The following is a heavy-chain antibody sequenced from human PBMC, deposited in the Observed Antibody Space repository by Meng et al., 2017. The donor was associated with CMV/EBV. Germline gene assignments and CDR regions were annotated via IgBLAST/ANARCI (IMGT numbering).Heavy chain of an antibody. V-gene: IGHV1-46*01. J-gene: IGHJ4*02. D-gene: IGHD6-13*01. CDR3: ALAEYSSSLFDY. CDR1: GYTLTSYY. Sequence: SGAEGKKTGGSVRVFVKATGYTLTSYYMHGVRQAPGQGLEWMGIINPSGGSTSYAQKFQGRVTMTRDTSTSTVYMELSSLRSEDTAVYYCALAEYSSSLFDYWGQGTLVTVSS. CDR2: INPSGGST.